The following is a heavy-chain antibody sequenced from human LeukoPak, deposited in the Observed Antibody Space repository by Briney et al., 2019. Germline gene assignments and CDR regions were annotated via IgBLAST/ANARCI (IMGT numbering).Heavy chain of an antibody. CDR3: ARDQCTGGVCYYSCYYYYMDV. D-gene: IGHD2-8*02. J-gene: IGHJ6*03. Sequence: GGSLRLSCAASGFTFSSYSMNWVRQAPGKGLEWVSYISSSSSTIYYADSVKGRFTISRDNAKNSLYLQMNSLRDEDTAVYYCARDQCTGGVCYYSCYYYYMDVSGKGTTVPVSS. CDR1: GFTFSSYS. CDR2: ISSSSSTI. V-gene: IGHV3-48*02.